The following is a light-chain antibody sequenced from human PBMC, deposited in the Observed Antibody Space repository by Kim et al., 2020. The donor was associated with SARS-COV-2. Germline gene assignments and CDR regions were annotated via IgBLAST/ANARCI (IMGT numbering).Light chain of an antibody. CDR1: GGSMASNY. CDR2: EDN. Sequence: GKTGTISCTRRGGSMASNYVQWYQPRPGSAPTTVIYEDNQRPSGVPDRFSGSIDSSSNSASLTISGLKTEDEADYYCQSYDSSNWVFGGGTQLTVL. CDR3: QSYDSSNWV. V-gene: IGLV6-57*03. J-gene: IGLJ3*02.